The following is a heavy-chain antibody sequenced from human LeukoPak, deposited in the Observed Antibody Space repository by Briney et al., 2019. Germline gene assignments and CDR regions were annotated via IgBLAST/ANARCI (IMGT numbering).Heavy chain of an antibody. Sequence: GGSLRLSCAASGFTFSSYGMSWVRQTPGKGLEWVSAISGSGSSTYYADSVKGRFTISRDKSKNTLYLQMNSLRAEDTALYFCARGGAAAELYYYMDVWGKGTTVTISS. J-gene: IGHJ6*03. CDR3: ARGGAAAELYYYMDV. CDR2: ISGSGSST. V-gene: IGHV3-23*01. D-gene: IGHD6-13*01. CDR1: GFTFSSYG.